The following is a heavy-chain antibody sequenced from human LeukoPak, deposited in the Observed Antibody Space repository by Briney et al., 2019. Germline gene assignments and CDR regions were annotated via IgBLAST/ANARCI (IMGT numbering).Heavy chain of an antibody. CDR2: INSDGSEG. D-gene: IGHD3-22*01. CDR3: ARGQGKDYYDSWGAFDI. V-gene: IGHV3-7*01. Sequence: GGSLRLSCTVSGFTFSGFWMSWSRQAPEKGLEWVASINSDGSEGYYADVVKGRFTISRDNAKNSLYLQMNSQRAEDTAVYYCARGQGKDYYDSWGAFDIWGQGTMVTVSS. CDR1: GFTFSGFW. J-gene: IGHJ3*02.